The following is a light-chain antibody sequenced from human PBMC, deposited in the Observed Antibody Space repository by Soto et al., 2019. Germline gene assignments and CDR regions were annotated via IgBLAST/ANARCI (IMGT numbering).Light chain of an antibody. CDR1: QYISTY. CDR2: SAS. V-gene: IGKV1-39*01. Sequence: DIQMTQSPSSLSASVGDRVTITCRASQYISTYLNWYRQKSGKAAEVLIYSASTLQIAVPSRFSGSGSGTDFTLTIIGLHAEDFATYYCQKSYTPSRPFGAGTKVDIK. CDR3: QKSYTPSRP. J-gene: IGKJ4*02.